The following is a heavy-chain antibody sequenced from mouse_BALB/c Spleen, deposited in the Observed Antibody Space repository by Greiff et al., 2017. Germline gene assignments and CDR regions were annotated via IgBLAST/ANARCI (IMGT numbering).Heavy chain of an antibody. J-gene: IGHJ3*01. V-gene: IGHV1-15*01. D-gene: IGHD2-4*01. CDR1: GYTFTDYE. Sequence: QVQLQQSGAELVRPGASVTLSCKASGYTFTDYEMHWVKQTPVHGLEWIGAIDPETGGTAYNQKFKGKATLTADKSSSTAYMELRSLTSEDSAVYYCTRDYEFAYWGQGTLVTVAA. CDR2: IDPETGGT. CDR3: TRDYEFAY.